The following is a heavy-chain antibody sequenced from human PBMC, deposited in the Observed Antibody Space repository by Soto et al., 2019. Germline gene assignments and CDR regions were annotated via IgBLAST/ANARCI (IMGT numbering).Heavy chain of an antibody. Sequence: QVQLVQSGAEVKKPGSSVKVSCEASGGTFSSSDINWVRQAPGQGLEWMGGIIPIFSPAKYAQKIKGRVTITAYESTSTDYMELTGLTFDDTAVYYCARGLHVYDNTADHPAYLDSWGQGTLVTVSS. V-gene: IGHV1-69*01. CDR2: IIPIFSPA. CDR1: GGTFSSSD. CDR3: ARGLHVYDNTADHPAYLDS. D-gene: IGHD3-22*01. J-gene: IGHJ4*02.